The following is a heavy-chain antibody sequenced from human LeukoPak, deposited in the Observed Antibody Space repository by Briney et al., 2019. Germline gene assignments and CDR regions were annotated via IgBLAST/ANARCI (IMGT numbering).Heavy chain of an antibody. CDR2: INPNSGET. Sequence: ASVNVSCKTSGYTFSDYYIHWVRQAPGQGPEWMGWINPNSGETKSAQKFQGRVTMTGDTSISTAYMELRRVTSDDTAVYYCARDRDYSNTERGFDYWGQGALVTVSS. V-gene: IGHV1-2*02. J-gene: IGHJ4*02. D-gene: IGHD4-11*01. CDR3: ARDRDYSNTERGFDY. CDR1: GYTFSDYY.